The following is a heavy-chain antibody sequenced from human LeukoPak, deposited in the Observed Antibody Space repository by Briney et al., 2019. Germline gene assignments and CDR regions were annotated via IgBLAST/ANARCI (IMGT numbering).Heavy chain of an antibody. V-gene: IGHV3-48*03. CDR1: GFTFSSYE. J-gene: IGHJ4*02. D-gene: IGHD3-16*02. CDR2: ISSGGTTI. CDR3: ARGRSRQDY. Sequence: GGSLRLSCAASGFTFSSYEMNWVRQAPGKGLEWVSYISSGGTTIYYADSVKGRFTISRDNAKNSLYLQMNSLRAEDTAVYCCARGRSRQDYWGQGTLVTVSS.